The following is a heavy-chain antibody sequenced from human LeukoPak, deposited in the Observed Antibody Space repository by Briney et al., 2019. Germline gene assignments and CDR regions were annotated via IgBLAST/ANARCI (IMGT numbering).Heavy chain of an antibody. J-gene: IGHJ5*02. CDR3: ARDSLSHWFDP. CDR2: IYYSGST. V-gene: IGHV4-31*03. CDR1: GGSISSGGYH. Sequence: SETLSLTCTVSGGSISSGGYHWSWIRQHPGKGLEWIGHIYYSGSTYYNPSLKSRVTISVDTSKNQFSLKLSSVTAADTAVYYCARDSLSHWFDPWGQGTLVTVSS.